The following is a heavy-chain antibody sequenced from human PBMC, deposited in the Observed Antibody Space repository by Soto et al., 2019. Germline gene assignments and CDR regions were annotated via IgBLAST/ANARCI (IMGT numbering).Heavy chain of an antibody. V-gene: IGHV1-46*01. Sequence: ASVKVSCEASGYTFTSYYMHWVRQAPGQGLEWMGIINPSGGSTSYAQKFQGRVTMTRDTSTSTVYMELSSLRSEDTAVYYCARGAEMATITRLLDYWGQGTLVTVSS. D-gene: IGHD5-12*01. CDR3: ARGAEMATITRLLDY. CDR2: INPSGGST. J-gene: IGHJ4*02. CDR1: GYTFTSYY.